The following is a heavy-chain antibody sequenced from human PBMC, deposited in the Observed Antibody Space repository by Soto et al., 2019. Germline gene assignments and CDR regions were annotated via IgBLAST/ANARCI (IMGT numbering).Heavy chain of an antibody. J-gene: IGHJ4*02. Sequence: GGSLRHSCKASGFTFRNYAMSWVRQAPGKGLEWVSATSGSGGSTYYAGSVKGRFTISRDNSKSTVYLQMKSLRAEDTAVYYCASGFSGDYNSYWGQGNLVTVSS. CDR2: TSGSGGST. V-gene: IGHV3-23*01. CDR3: ASGFSGDYNSY. CDR1: GFTFRNYA. D-gene: IGHD4-17*01.